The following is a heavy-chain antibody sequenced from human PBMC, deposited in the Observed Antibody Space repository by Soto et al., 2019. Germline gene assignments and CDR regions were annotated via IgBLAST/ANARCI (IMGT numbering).Heavy chain of an antibody. CDR2: MNTNSDHT. D-gene: IGHD5-12*01. J-gene: IGHJ4*02. V-gene: IGHV1-8*01. CDR3: AIRTDGYNFDF. CDR1: GYSFTTYG. Sequence: ASVKVSCKASGYSFTTYGINWVRQAPGQGLEWMGWMNTNSDHTDHAQTLQGRVTMTRNISISTAYMELSSLRSDDTAVYYCAIRTDGYNFDFWGQGTLVTV.